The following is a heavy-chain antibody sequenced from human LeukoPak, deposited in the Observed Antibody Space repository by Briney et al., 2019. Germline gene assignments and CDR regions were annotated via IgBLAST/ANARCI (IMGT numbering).Heavy chain of an antibody. V-gene: IGHV1-2*06. CDR2: INPNSGGT. J-gene: IGHJ4*02. CDR3: ARGPLRLGESSFFGTIN. D-gene: IGHD3-16*02. CDR1: GYTFTGYD. Sequence: VASVKVSCKTSGYTFTGYDIHWVRQAPGQGREWMGRINPNSGGTNYAQRFQGRVTMTRDASISTAYMELSRLKSDDTATYYCARGPLRLGESSFFGTINWGQGTLVTVSS.